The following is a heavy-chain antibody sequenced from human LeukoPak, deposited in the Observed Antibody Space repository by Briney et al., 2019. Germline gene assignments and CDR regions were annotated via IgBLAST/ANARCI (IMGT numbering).Heavy chain of an antibody. CDR2: ISSGGST. Sequence: GQSLRLSCAASGFTVRSNYMSWVRQAPGKWLEWVSVISSGGSTYCADSMKGRFTISRDSSKNTLYLQMKSLRAEDTALYYCSRDRMGTKSFDYWGQGTLVTVSS. CDR3: SRDRMGTKSFDY. CDR1: GFTVRSNY. J-gene: IGHJ4*02. D-gene: IGHD5-24*01. V-gene: IGHV3-66*01.